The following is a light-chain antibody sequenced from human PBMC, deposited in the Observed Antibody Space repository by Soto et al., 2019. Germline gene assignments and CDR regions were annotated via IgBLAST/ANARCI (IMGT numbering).Light chain of an antibody. Sequence: DIQRTESPSSMSASVGDRVTITCEASQNINNYLNWYQQKPGRAPRILIYDASNLQRGVPSRFSVSGSGTEFTLTITRLKTEDFATYYCQQYNDYSGMFGQGTKVDIK. J-gene: IGKJ1*01. V-gene: IGKV1-5*01. CDR2: DAS. CDR3: QQYNDYSGM. CDR1: QNINNY.